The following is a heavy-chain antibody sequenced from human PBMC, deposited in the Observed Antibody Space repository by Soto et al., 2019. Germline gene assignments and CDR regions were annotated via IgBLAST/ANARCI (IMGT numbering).Heavy chain of an antibody. J-gene: IGHJ4*02. V-gene: IGHV3-9*01. CDR1: GFTFDDSA. Sequence: EVQLVESGGGLVQPGRSLRLSCAASGFTFDDSAMHWDRQAPGKGLEWVSGISWNSGNRGYADSMKGRFTISRDNAKNSLYLHMNSLRAEDTALYYCAKDSGSGWYYFDYWCQGTLVTVSS. D-gene: IGHD6-19*01. CDR3: AKDSGSGWYYFDY. CDR2: ISWNSGNR.